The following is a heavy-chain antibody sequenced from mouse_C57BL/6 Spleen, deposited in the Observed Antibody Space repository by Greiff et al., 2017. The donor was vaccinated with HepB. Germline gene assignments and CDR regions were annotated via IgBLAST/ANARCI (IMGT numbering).Heavy chain of an antibody. CDR3: ARGHYYGSSYCYFDY. Sequence: LQESGAELARPGASVKMSCKASGYTFTSYTMHWVKQRPGQGLEWIGYINPSSGYTKNNQKFKDKATLTADKSTSTAYMQLSSLRSEDSAVYYCARGHYYGSSYCYFDYWGQGTTLTVSS. CDR1: GYTFTSYT. V-gene: IGHV1-4*01. J-gene: IGHJ2*01. CDR2: INPSSGYT. D-gene: IGHD1-1*01.